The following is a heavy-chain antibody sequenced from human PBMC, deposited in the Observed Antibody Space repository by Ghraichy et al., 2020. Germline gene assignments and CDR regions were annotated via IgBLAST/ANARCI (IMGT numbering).Heavy chain of an antibody. Sequence: GGSLRLSCAASGFTFSNAWMSWVRQAPGKGLEWVGRIKSKTDGGTTDYAAPVKGRFTISRDDSKNTLYLQMNSLKTEDTAVYYCTTDLGWLQFGPDAFDIWGQGTMVTVSS. V-gene: IGHV3-15*01. CDR2: IKSKTDGGTT. CDR3: TTDLGWLQFGPDAFDI. D-gene: IGHD5-24*01. CDR1: GFTFSNAW. J-gene: IGHJ3*02.